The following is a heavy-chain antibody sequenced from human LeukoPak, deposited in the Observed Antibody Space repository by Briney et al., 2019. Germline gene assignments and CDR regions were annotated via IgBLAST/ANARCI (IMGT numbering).Heavy chain of an antibody. Sequence: SETLSLTCTVSGGSLSSYYWSWIRQPPGKGLEWIGSIYYSGSTYYNPSLKSRVTISVDTSKNQFSLKLSSVTAADTAVYYCARHVSSSGWYGRYYYYYYMDVWGKGTTVTISS. J-gene: IGHJ6*03. CDR3: ARHVSSSGWYGRYYYYYYMDV. CDR1: GGSLSSYY. D-gene: IGHD6-19*01. CDR2: IYYSGST. V-gene: IGHV4-59*05.